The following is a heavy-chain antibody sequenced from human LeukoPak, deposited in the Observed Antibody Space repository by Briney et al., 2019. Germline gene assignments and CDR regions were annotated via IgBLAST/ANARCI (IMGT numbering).Heavy chain of an antibody. Sequence: SETLSLTCTVSGGSISSYYWSWIRQPPGKGLEWIGYIYYSGSTNYKPSLKSRVTISVDTSKNQFSLKLSSVTAADTAVYYCARGRALRRLIAAAGSRRFWYFDLWGRGTLVTVSS. J-gene: IGHJ2*01. V-gene: IGHV4-59*12. D-gene: IGHD6-13*01. CDR1: GGSISSYY. CDR3: ARGRALRRLIAAAGSRRFWYFDL. CDR2: IYYSGST.